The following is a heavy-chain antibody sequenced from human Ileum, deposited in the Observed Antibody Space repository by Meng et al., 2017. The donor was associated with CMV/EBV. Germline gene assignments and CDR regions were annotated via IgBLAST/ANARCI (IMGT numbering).Heavy chain of an antibody. V-gene: IGHV3-48*03. CDR3: ARGNDDYSTVSALGYYDLDV. CDR1: GFTFSRHW. Sequence: GESLKISCVASGFTFSRHWMHWVRQAPGKGLEWVSYIGGSGTIAYSAESVKGRFTISKHNGKNSLYLQMNSLRAEDTAVYYCARGNDDYSTVSALGYYDLDVWGQGTTVTVSS. CDR2: IGGSGTIA. D-gene: IGHD4-11*01. J-gene: IGHJ6*02.